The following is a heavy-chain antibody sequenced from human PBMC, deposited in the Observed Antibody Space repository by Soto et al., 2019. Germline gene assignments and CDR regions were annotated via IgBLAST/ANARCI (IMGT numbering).Heavy chain of an antibody. D-gene: IGHD3-3*01. Sequence: GGSLRLSCAASGFTFSSYSMNWVRQAPGKGLEWVSSISSSSYIYYADSVKGRFTISRDNAKNSLYLQMNSLRAEDTAVYYCARVSGRFLEWLPSGEYYFDYWGKGTLVTVPS. CDR1: GFTFSSYS. CDR3: ARVSGRFLEWLPSGEYYFDY. CDR2: ISSSSYI. V-gene: IGHV3-21*01. J-gene: IGHJ4*02.